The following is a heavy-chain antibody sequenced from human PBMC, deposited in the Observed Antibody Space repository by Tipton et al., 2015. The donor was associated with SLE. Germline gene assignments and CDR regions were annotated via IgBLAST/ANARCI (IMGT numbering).Heavy chain of an antibody. V-gene: IGHV4-38-2*01. CDR1: GYSISSGYY. Sequence: LRLSCAVSGYSISSGYYWGWVRQPPGKGLEWIGSIYHSGSTYYNPSLKSRVTTSVDTSKNHFSLKLSSVTAADTAVYYCARQVDHILVTYFDLWGRGTLVTVSS. CDR3: ARQVDHILVTYFDL. D-gene: IGHD4-11*01. J-gene: IGHJ2*01. CDR2: IYHSGST.